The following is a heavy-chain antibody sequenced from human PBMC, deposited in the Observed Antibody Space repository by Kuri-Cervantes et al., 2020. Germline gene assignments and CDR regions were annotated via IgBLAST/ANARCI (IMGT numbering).Heavy chain of an antibody. CDR1: GYTFTGYY. J-gene: IGHJ6*02. V-gene: IGHV1-2*02. Sequence: ASVKVSCKASGYTFTGYYMHWVRQAPGQGLEWMGWISPNSGGTNYAQKFQGRVTMTRDTSISTAYMELSRLRSDDTAVYYCAREYSGSYSRYYGMDVWGQGTTVTVSS. CDR2: ISPNSGGT. CDR3: AREYSGSYSRYYGMDV. D-gene: IGHD1-26*01.